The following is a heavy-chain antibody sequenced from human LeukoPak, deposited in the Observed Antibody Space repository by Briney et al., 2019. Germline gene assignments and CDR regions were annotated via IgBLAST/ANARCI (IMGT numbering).Heavy chain of an antibody. CDR2: LYTGETT. Sequence: GGSLRLSCVVSGLTVTKNYISWVRQAPGKGLEWVSLLYTGETTFYADSVKGRFIISRDNSKNTVHLQMNNLRAEDTAMYFCARRLYIVRGAFDIWGQGTMVTVSS. D-gene: IGHD2/OR15-2a*01. J-gene: IGHJ3*02. CDR3: ARRLYIVRGAFDI. V-gene: IGHV3-66*04. CDR1: GLTVTKNY.